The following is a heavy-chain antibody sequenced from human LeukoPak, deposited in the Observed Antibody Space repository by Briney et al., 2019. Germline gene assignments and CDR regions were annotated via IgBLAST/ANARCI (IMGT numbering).Heavy chain of an antibody. CDR3: ASSGLIVAFDI. D-gene: IGHD2-15*01. V-gene: IGHV4-39*01. Sequence: WETLSLTCSVSGGSISSSGYYWGWIRQPPGKGLEWIGAIYYSGSTYYNPSLKSRVTISVDTSKNQFSLKVTSVTAADTAVYYCASSGLIVAFDIWGQGTMITVSS. J-gene: IGHJ3*02. CDR1: GGSISSSGYY. CDR2: IYYSGST.